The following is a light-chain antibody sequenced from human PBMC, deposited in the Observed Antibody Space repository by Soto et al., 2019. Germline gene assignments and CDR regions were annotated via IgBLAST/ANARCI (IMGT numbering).Light chain of an antibody. V-gene: IGKV1-5*01. J-gene: IGKJ2*01. CDR2: DAA. CDR1: QSISSW. CDR3: QQYNSYSSFT. Sequence: DIQMTQSPSTLSASVGDRVTITCRASQSISSWLAWYQQKPGKAPKVLIYDAASLESGVPSRFSGSESGTEFTLTIRRLQHDDFATYYCQQYNSYSSFTFGQGTKLEIK.